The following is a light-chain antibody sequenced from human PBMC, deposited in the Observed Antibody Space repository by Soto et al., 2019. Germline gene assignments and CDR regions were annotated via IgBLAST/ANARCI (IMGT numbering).Light chain of an antibody. J-gene: IGKJ4*01. V-gene: IGKV1-39*01. Sequence: DIELTQSPSSLSASVGDRVTITCRASQSISTFLNWYQHKRGKAPKLLIHGASSLQSGVPFRFTGSGSGTDFSLTISGLQPEDCATYDCQQSYSTLLSFGGGTKVEI. CDR2: GAS. CDR1: QSISTF. CDR3: QQSYSTLLS.